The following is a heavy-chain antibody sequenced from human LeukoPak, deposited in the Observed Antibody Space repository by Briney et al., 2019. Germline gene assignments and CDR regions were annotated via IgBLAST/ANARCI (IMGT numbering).Heavy chain of an antibody. D-gene: IGHD2-8*02. CDR3: WRAFWSWPGPTYYYYSMDV. CDR2: ISAYNGNT. CDR1: GYTFTSYG. Sequence: ASVKVSCKASGYTFTSYGISWVRQAPGQGLEWMGWISAYNGNTNYAQKFQGRVSMTTGTSTSTAYIELRSLRSEDTAGVYLWRAFWSWPGPTYYYYSMDVWGKGTTVTVSS. J-gene: IGHJ6*03. V-gene: IGHV1-18*01.